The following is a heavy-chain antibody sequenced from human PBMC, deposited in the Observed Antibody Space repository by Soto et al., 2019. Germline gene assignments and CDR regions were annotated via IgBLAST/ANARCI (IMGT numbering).Heavy chain of an antibody. Sequence: SETLSLTCTVSGGSISDYWSWARQHPGKGLEWIGYIYNSATTYYNPSLNSRLTMSVDTSKNQFALQLSSVTAADTAVYYCARANFDSVTGMDVWGQGTTV. V-gene: IGHV4-31*03. D-gene: IGHD1-7*01. CDR3: ARANFDSVTGMDV. J-gene: IGHJ6*02. CDR1: GGSISDY. CDR2: IYNSATT.